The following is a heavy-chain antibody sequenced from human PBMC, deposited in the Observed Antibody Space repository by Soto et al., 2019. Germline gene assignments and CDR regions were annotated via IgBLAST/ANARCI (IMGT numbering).Heavy chain of an antibody. D-gene: IGHD6-13*01. CDR2: INWNSGSI. V-gene: IGHV3-9*01. CDR1: GFTFDDYA. CDR3: VKDESINWYRGHFRR. J-gene: IGHJ1*01. Sequence: GGSLRLSCAASGFTFDDYAMHWVRQVPGKGLEWVSGINWNSGSIGYGDSVKGRFAISRDNAKNSLHLQMNSLSAEDTAFYYWVKDESINWYRGHFRRWGQGTLVTVSS.